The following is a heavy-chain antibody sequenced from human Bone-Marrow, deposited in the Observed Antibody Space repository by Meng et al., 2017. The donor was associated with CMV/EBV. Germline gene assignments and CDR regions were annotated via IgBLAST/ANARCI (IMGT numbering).Heavy chain of an antibody. CDR3: AKDGIAAALGWWFDP. D-gene: IGHD6-13*01. J-gene: IGHJ5*02. CDR1: GFTFSSYS. CDR2: INSDGSST. V-gene: IGHV3-74*01. Sequence: GGSLRLSCAASGFTFSSYSMNWVRQAPGKGLVWVSRINSDGSSTSYADSVKGRFTISRDNAKNTLYLQMNSLRAEDTAVYYCAKDGIAAALGWWFDPWGQGTLVTVSS.